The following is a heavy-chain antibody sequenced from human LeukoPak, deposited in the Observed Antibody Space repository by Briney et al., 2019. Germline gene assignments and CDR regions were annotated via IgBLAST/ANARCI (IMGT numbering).Heavy chain of an antibody. CDR3: VGGAPNWGFDY. D-gene: IGHD7-27*01. CDR1: GYSFTSYD. CDR2: MSPKSGHT. V-gene: IGHV1-8*01. Sequence: GASVKVSCKPSGYSFTSYDINWVRESTGQGLEWMGWMSPKSGHTGYAQNFQGRVTMTRNTSISTAYMELSSLRSEDTAVYYCVGGAPNWGFDYRGQGTLVTVSS. J-gene: IGHJ4*02.